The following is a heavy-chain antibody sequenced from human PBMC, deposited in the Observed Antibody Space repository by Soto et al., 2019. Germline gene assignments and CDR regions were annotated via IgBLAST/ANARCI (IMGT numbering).Heavy chain of an antibody. CDR3: ATYHDDEWESYRHRY. CDR1: GLAFRSFL. CDR2: ISQDGRDT. J-gene: IGHJ4*02. V-gene: IGHV3-7*01. Sequence: GGSLRLSCAASGLAFRSFLMSWVRQAPGGGLEWVGNISQDGRDTYYSASVRDRSTTSRDNDANSLFLHMNSLGAEDTAVYYCATYHDDEWESYRHRYWGQGTLVTVSS. D-gene: IGHD3-16*02.